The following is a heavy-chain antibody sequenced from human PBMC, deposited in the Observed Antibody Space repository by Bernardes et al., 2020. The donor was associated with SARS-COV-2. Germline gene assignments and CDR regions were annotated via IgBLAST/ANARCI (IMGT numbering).Heavy chain of an antibody. Sequence: SVKVSCKASGGTFSSYAISWVRQAPGQGLEWMGGIIPIFGTANYAQKFQGRVTITADKSTSTAYMELSSLRSEDTAVYYCASTSWFTGSRYYYYGMDVWGQGTTVTVSS. CDR2: IIPIFGTA. J-gene: IGHJ6*02. V-gene: IGHV1-69*06. D-gene: IGHD2-8*02. CDR3: ASTSWFTGSRYYYYGMDV. CDR1: GGTFSSYA.